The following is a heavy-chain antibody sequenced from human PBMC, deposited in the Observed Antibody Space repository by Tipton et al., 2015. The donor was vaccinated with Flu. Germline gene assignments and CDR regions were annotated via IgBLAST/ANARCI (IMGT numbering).Heavy chain of an antibody. CDR1: GFTFSRYA. CDR3: ATPTAYFDL. Sequence: SLRLSCVASGFTFSRYAMSWVRQAPGKGLEWVSGVSGGGGTRYLADSVKGRFTISRDNSKSTLSLQMNSLRVEDTATYYCATPTAYFDLWGRGTMVIVSS. D-gene: IGHD1-1*01. V-gene: IGHV3-23*01. CDR2: VSGGGGTR. J-gene: IGHJ2*01.